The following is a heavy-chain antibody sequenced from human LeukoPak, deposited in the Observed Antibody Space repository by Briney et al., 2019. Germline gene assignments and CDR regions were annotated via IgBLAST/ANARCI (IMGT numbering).Heavy chain of an antibody. CDR3: TRSYPGSGSYYFDY. CDR1: GFTFSGSA. J-gene: IGHJ4*02. V-gene: IGHV3-73*01. CDR2: IRSKANSYAT. D-gene: IGHD1-26*01. Sequence: GGSLRLSCAASGFTFSGSAMHWVRQASGKGLEWVGRIRSKANSYATAYAASVKGRFTIYRDDSKNTAYLQMNSLKTEDTAVYYCTRSYPGSGSYYFDYWGQGTLVTVSS.